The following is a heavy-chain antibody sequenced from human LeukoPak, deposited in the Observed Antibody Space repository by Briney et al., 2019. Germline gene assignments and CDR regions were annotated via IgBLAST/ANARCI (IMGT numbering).Heavy chain of an antibody. D-gene: IGHD3-10*01. CDR1: GFSVSMKY. V-gene: IGHV3-53*01. CDR2: IFSGGTT. Sequence: PGGSLRLSCAASGFSVSMKYMTWVRQAPGKGLEWVSVIFSGGTTYYADSVKGRFTVSRDNSKNMMYLQMNSPRAEDAAVYYCARFSGPGMQHYYSCMDVWGTGTTVTVSS. CDR3: ARFSGPGMQHYYSCMDV. J-gene: IGHJ6*03.